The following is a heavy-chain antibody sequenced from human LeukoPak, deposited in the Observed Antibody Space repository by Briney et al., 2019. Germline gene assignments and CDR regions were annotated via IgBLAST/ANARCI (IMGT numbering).Heavy chain of an antibody. CDR3: ATKTPGIWYVDY. CDR2: IRYDGSNK. Sequence: GGSLRLSCAASGFTFSSYGMHWVRQAPGKGLEWVAFIRYDGSNKYYADSVKGRFTISRDNSKNTLYLQMNSLRAEDTAIYYCATKTPGIWYVDYWGQGTLVTVSS. J-gene: IGHJ4*02. CDR1: GFTFSSYG. V-gene: IGHV3-30*02. D-gene: IGHD2-15*01.